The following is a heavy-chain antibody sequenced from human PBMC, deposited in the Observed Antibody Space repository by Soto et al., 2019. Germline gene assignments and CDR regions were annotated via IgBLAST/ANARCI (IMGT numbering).Heavy chain of an antibody. D-gene: IGHD6-13*01. CDR1: GYTFTSYG. J-gene: IGHJ4*02. CDR2: ISAYNGNT. V-gene: IGHV1-18*01. Sequence: VASVKVSCKASGYTFTSYGISWVRQAPGQGLEWMGWISAYNGNTNYAQKLQGRVTMTTDTSTSTAYMELRSLRSDDTAVYYCARGGVVFGSSWYYFDYWGQGTLVTVSS. CDR3: ARGGVVFGSSWYYFDY.